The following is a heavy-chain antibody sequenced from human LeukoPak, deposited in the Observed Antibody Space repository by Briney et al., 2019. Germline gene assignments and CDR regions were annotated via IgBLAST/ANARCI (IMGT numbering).Heavy chain of an antibody. V-gene: IGHV4-31*11. CDR3: ARDRYSYGLDY. Sequence: SETLSLTCAVYGGSFSGYYWSWIRQHPGKGLEWIGYIYYSGSTYYNPSLKSRVTISVDTSKNQFSLKLSSVTAADTAVYYCARDRYSYGLDYWGQGTLVTVSS. J-gene: IGHJ4*02. CDR2: IYYSGST. CDR1: GGSFSGYY. D-gene: IGHD5-18*01.